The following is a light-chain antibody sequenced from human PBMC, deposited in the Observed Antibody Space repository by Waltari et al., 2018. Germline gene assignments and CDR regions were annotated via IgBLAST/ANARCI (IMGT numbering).Light chain of an antibody. V-gene: IGLV2-8*01. J-gene: IGLJ2*01. Sequence: QSALTQPPSASGSPGQSVTISCTGTSSDVGGSEYVSWYQQHPGKTPKLMILEVTKRPSGVPDRFSGSKSGNTASLTVSGLQPEDEADYYCTSYAASNTLIFGGGTRLTVL. CDR2: EVT. CDR1: SSDVGGSEY. CDR3: TSYAASNTLI.